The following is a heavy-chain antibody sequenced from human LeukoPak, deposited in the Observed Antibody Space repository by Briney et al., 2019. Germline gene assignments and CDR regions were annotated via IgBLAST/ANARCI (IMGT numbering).Heavy chain of an antibody. Sequence: ASVKVSCKASGYTFTGYYMHWVRQAPGQGLEWMGWINPNSGGTNYAQKSQGWVTMTRDTSISTAYMELSRLRSDDTAVYYCARGSIVVVVAALYNWFDPWGQGTLVTVSS. CDR3: ARGSIVVVVAALYNWFDP. D-gene: IGHD2-15*01. CDR2: INPNSGGT. CDR1: GYTFTGYY. J-gene: IGHJ5*02. V-gene: IGHV1-2*04.